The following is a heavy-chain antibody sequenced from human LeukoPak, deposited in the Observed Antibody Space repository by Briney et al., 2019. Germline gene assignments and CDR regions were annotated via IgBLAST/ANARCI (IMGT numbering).Heavy chain of an antibody. D-gene: IGHD3-22*01. Sequence: GGSLRLSCAASGFTFTNYAMHWVRQAPGKGLEWVAVISYDGSNKYYADSVKGRFTISRDNSKNTLYLQMNSLRAEDTAVYYCAKDQDYYDSSGYYFFVTPTAFDYWGQGTLVTVSS. V-gene: IGHV3-30*18. CDR2: ISYDGSNK. CDR1: GFTFTNYA. J-gene: IGHJ4*02. CDR3: AKDQDYYDSSGYYFFVTPTAFDY.